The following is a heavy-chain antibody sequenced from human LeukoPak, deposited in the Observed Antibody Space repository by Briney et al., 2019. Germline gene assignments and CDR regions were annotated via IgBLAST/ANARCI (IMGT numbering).Heavy chain of an antibody. D-gene: IGHD1-26*01. J-gene: IGHJ4*02. CDR2: MALSGGPP. CDR1: GFTFSAYA. Sequence: GGSLRLSCAASGFTFSAYAMAWVRRPPGRGREWVSTMALSGGPPHYADAVEGRFTISRDDSKSTLYLHINNLRAEDTAVYYCARDFSLVVGASDSRGKGTLVTVSS. CDR3: ARDFSLVVGASDS. V-gene: IGHV3-23*01.